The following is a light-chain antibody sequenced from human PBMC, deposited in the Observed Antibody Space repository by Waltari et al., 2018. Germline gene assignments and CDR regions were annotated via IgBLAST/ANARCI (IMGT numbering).Light chain of an antibody. J-gene: IGKJ3*01. CDR3: QQYNTWPS. CDR2: AAS. CDR1: QNISTH. V-gene: IGKV3-15*01. Sequence: EIVMTQSPATLSVSPGERATLSCRASQNISTHLVWYQHNPGQAPRLLIYAASTRATGTPARFSGHGSGTEFTLTISSLQSEDFYLYYCQQYNTWPSFGPGTKVDIK.